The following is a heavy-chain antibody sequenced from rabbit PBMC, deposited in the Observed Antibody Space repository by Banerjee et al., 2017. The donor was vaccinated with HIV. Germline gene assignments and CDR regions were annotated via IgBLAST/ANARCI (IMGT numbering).Heavy chain of an antibody. D-gene: IGHD6-1*01. J-gene: IGHJ4*01. CDR3: ARHATAYADYGYYFAL. CDR2: IYTASDGT. V-gene: IGHV1S40*01. CDR1: RFSFSSSYY. Sequence: QSLEESGGDLVKPGASLTITCTDSRFSFSSSYYMCWVRQAPGKGLEWIGCIYTASDGTCYANWAKGRFTISKTSSTTVTLQMTSLTAADTATYFCARHATAYADYGYYFALWGPGTLVTVS.